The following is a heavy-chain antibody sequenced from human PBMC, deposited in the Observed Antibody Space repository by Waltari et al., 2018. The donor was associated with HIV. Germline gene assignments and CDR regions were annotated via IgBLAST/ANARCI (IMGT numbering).Heavy chain of an antibody. V-gene: IGHV3-21*02. D-gene: IGHD3-22*01. CDR1: GFTFDTFS. CDR2: ISSGGGYI. Sequence: VQLMESGGSLFRPGGSLRLSCVVSGFTFDTFSMNWVRQAPGKGLEWVSSISSGGGYIYYADSVKGRFTISRDNAKDSLFLQMDSLGVEDTAVYFCARSIPNTADSRYYGMDVWGQGTAVTVSS. CDR3: ARSIPNTADSRYYGMDV. J-gene: IGHJ6*01.